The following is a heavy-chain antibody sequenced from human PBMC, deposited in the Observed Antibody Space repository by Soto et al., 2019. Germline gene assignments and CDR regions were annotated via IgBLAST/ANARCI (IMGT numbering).Heavy chain of an antibody. V-gene: IGHV3-23*01. CDR3: AKDPPWTVGPLAMDV. Sequence: TGGSLRLSCVASGFTFSTHAMSWVRQAPGKGLEWVSTFSGSGGNIYYAESVKGRLTISRDDSKNTLYLHMNSLRVEDTAVYYCAKDPPWTVGPLAMDVWGQGTTVTDSS. CDR1: GFTFSTHA. CDR2: FSGSGGNI. D-gene: IGHD3-3*01. J-gene: IGHJ6*02.